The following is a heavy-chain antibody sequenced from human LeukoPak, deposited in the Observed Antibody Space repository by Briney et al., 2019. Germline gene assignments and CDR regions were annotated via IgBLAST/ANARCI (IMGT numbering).Heavy chain of an antibody. D-gene: IGHD1-1*01. CDR3: ARDWKESHSPYYMDV. V-gene: IGHV3-33*05. CDR2: ISRDGINK. CDR1: GFTFDAFG. Sequence: PGRSLRLSCAASGFTFDAFGMQWVRQSPGKGLERVAFISRDGINKTYADSLKGRFTISRDNSEETLYLQVDALRVEDTGVYICARDWKESHSPYYMDVWGRGTTVIVSS. J-gene: IGHJ6*03.